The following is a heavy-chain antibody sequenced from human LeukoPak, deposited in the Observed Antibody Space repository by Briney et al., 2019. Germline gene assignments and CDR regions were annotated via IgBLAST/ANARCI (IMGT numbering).Heavy chain of an antibody. D-gene: IGHD3-10*01. Sequence: PSETLSLTCAVYGGSFSGYYWSWIRQPPGKGLEWIGEINHSGSTNYNPSLKSRVTISVDTSKNQFSLKLSSVTAADTAVYYCARGSLLGLLWFGETKSPFDYWGQGTLVTVSS. CDR1: GGSFSGYY. V-gene: IGHV4-34*01. CDR2: INHSGST. J-gene: IGHJ4*02. CDR3: ARGSLLGLLWFGETKSPFDY.